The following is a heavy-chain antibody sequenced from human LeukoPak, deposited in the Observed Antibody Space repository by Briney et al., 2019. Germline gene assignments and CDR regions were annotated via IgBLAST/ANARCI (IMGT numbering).Heavy chain of an antibody. J-gene: IGHJ5*02. D-gene: IGHD3-3*01. CDR3: ARAVTIFGVADAYNWFDP. CDR1: GGSISSYY. CDR2: IYYSGST. V-gene: IGHV4-59*01. Sequence: PSETLSLTCTVSGGSISSYYWSWIRQPPGKGLEWIGYIYYSGSTNYNPSLKSRVTISVDTSKNQFSLKLSSVTAADTAVYYCARAVTIFGVADAYNWFDPWGQGTLVTVSS.